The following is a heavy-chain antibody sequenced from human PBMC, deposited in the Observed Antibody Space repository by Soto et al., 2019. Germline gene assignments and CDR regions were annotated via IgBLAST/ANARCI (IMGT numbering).Heavy chain of an antibody. J-gene: IGHJ4*02. V-gene: IGHV4-34*01. D-gene: IGHD6-13*01. Sequence: SETLSLTCAVYGGSFSGYYWSWIRQPPGKGLEWIGEINHSGSTNYNPSLKSRVTISVDTSKNQFSLKLSSVTAADTAVYYCARGLRYRAAAGDYWGQGTLVTVSS. CDR1: GGSFSGYY. CDR2: INHSGST. CDR3: ARGLRYRAAAGDY.